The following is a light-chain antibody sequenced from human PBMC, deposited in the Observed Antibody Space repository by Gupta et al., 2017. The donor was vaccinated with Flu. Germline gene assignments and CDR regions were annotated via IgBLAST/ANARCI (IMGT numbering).Light chain of an antibody. V-gene: IGLV2-11*01. Sequence: SVTISCTGTSSDVGGYNSVSWYQQYPGKAPKLMIYDVSKRPSGVPDRFSGSKSGNTASLTISGLQAEDEADYYCYSYAGSYTWVFGGGTKVTVL. CDR3: YSYAGSYTWV. CDR2: DVS. J-gene: IGLJ3*02. CDR1: SSDVGGYNS.